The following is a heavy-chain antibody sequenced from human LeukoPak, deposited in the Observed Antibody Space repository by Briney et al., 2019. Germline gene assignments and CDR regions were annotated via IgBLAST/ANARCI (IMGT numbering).Heavy chain of an antibody. CDR2: ISYDGSNK. J-gene: IGHJ4*02. D-gene: IGHD6-19*01. Sequence: PGGSLRLSCAASGFTFSSYAMHWGRQAPGKGLEWVAVISYDGSNKYYADSVKGRFTISRDNSKNTLYLQMNSLRAEDTAVYYCAGVWVDSSGWYYFDYWGQGTLVTVSS. CDR3: AGVWVDSSGWYYFDY. V-gene: IGHV3-30*04. CDR1: GFTFSSYA.